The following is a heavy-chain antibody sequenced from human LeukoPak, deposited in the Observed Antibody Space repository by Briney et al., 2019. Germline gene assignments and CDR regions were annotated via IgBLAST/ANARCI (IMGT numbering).Heavy chain of an antibody. CDR1: GGSISSSSYY. D-gene: IGHD4-11*01. J-gene: IGHJ6*04. V-gene: IGHV4-39*01. Sequence: PSETLSLTRTVSGGSISSSSYYWGWIRQPPGKGLEWIGSIYYSGSTYYNPSLKSRVTISVDTSKNQFSQKLSSMTAADTGVYYCARHPPYSNYGPSYYYYGTDVWSEATTLTLSS. CDR3: ARHPPYSNYGPSYYYYGTDV. CDR2: IYYSGST.